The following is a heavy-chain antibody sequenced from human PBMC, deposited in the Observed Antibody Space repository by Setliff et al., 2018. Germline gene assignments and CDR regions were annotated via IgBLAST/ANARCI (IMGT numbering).Heavy chain of an antibody. J-gene: IGHJ4*02. CDR3: ATSYSGSYYGY. V-gene: IGHV4-39*07. CDR2: IYHSGST. Sequence: SETLSLTCTVSGGSISSGDYYWSWVRQPPGKGLEWIGEIYHSGSTNYNPSLKSRVTISVDTSKNQFSLKLSSVTAADTAVYYCATSYSGSYYGYWGQGTLVTVSS. CDR1: GGSISSGDYY. D-gene: IGHD1-26*01.